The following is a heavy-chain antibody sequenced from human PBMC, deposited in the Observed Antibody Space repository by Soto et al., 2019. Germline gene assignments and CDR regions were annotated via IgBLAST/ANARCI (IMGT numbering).Heavy chain of an antibody. CDR2: IDDTETT. CDR3: ATGTSHWSLKFDY. J-gene: IGHJ4*02. D-gene: IGHD1-1*01. V-gene: IGHV4-59*01. Sequence: SETLSLTCIVSCGSISGYFWSWIRQPPGKGLEWIGYIDDTETTNYNPSLKSRVTMSLDTSKSQLSLRLTSVTAADTAVYYCATGTSHWSLKFDYWGQGILVTVS. CDR1: CGSISGYF.